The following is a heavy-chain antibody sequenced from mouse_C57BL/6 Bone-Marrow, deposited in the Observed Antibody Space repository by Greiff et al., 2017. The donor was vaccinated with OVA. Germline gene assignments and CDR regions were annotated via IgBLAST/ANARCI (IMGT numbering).Heavy chain of an antibody. CDR2: ISDGGSYT. D-gene: IGHD1-1*01. CDR1: GFTFSSYA. J-gene: IGHJ2*01. Sequence: EVQRVESGGGLVKPGGSLKLSCAASGFTFSSYAMSWVRQTPEKRLEWVATISDGGSYTYYPDNVKGRFTISRDNAKNNLYLQMSHLKSEDTAMYYCAREGELLYFDYWGQGTTLTVSS. CDR3: AREGELLYFDY. V-gene: IGHV5-4*01.